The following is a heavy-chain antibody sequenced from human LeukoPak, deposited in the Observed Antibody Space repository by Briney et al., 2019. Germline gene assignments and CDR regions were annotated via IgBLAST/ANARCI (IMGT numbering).Heavy chain of an antibody. Sequence: GRSLRLSCAASGFTFSSYGMHWVRQAPGKGLEWVAVISYDGSNKYYADSVKGRFTISRDNSENTLYLQMNSLRAEDTAVYYCAKDTLTTVTTFFDYWGQGTLVTVSS. CDR2: ISYDGSNK. CDR3: AKDTLTTVTTFFDY. J-gene: IGHJ4*02. V-gene: IGHV3-30*18. D-gene: IGHD4-17*01. CDR1: GFTFSSYG.